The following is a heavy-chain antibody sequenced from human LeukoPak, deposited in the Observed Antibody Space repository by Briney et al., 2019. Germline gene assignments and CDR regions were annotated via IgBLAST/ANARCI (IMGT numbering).Heavy chain of an antibody. J-gene: IGHJ5*02. CDR2: IYHSGST. V-gene: IGHV4-38-2*02. CDR1: GGSISSGYY. Sequence: SETLSLTCAVSGGSISSGYYWGWIRQPPGKGLEWIGSIYHSGSTYYNPSLKSRVTISVDTSRNQFSLKLSSVTAADTAVYYCARDPGNWNRNWFDPWGQGTLVTVSS. CDR3: ARDPGNWNRNWFDP. D-gene: IGHD1-1*01.